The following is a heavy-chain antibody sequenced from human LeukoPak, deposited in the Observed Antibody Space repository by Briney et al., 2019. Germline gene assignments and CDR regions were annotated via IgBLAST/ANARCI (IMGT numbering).Heavy chain of an antibody. V-gene: IGHV3-33*01. D-gene: IGHD3-22*01. CDR1: GFTFRSYG. CDR3: ARDFYDSSGDRDY. CDR2: IWYDGSNK. Sequence: GRSLGLSCAASGFTFRSYGMHWVRQAPGKGLEWVAVIWYDGSNKYYADSVKGRFTISRDNSKNTLYLQMNSLRAEDTAVYYCARDFYDSSGDRDYWGQGTLVTVSS. J-gene: IGHJ4*02.